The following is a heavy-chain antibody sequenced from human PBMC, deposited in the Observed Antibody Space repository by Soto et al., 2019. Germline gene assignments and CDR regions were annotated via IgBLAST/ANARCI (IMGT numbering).Heavy chain of an antibody. J-gene: IGHJ6*02. CDR2: INHSGST. D-gene: IGHD2-15*01. V-gene: IGHV4-34*01. Sequence: SETLSLTCAVYGGSFSGYYWSWIRQPRGKGLEWIGEINHSGSTNYNPSLKSRVTISVDTSKNQFSLKLSSVTAADTAVYYCARLVVAATRYYYYYYGMDVWGQGTTVTVSS. CDR3: ARLVVAATRYYYYYYGMDV. CDR1: GGSFSGYY.